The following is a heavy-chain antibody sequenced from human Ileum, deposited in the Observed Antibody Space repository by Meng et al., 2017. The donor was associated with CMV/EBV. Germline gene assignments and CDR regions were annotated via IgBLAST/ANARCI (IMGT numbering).Heavy chain of an antibody. V-gene: IGHV3-30*09. J-gene: IGHJ4*02. D-gene: IGHD2/OR15-2a*01. CDR2: LSFDGRTT. CDR1: GFTFSDYS. CDR3: ARDRRRARGCNIDFDY. Sequence: GGSLRLSCAASGFTFSDYSVHWVRQTPGEGLEWVALLSFDGRTTFADSVRARFAITRDNSKNTESLQMNTLTNEETAVYYCARDRRRARGCNIDFDYWGQGTLVTVSS.